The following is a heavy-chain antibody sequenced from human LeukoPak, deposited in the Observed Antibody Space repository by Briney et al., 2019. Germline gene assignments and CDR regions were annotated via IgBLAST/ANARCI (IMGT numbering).Heavy chain of an antibody. CDR2: IYYSGST. D-gene: IGHD2/OR15-2a*01. J-gene: IGHJ6*04. V-gene: IGHV4-59*01. CDR3: ARLLNTPLLCYYGMDV. CDR1: GGSISSYY. Sequence: PSETLSLTCTVSGGSISSYYWSWIRQPPGKGLEWIGYIYYSGSTNYNPSLKSRVAISVDTSKNQFSLKLSSVTAADTAVYYCARLLNTPLLCYYGMDVWGKGTTVTVSS.